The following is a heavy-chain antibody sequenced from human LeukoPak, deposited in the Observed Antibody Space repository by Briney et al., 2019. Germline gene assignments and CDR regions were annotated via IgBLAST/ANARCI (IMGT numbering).Heavy chain of an antibody. J-gene: IGHJ6*02. CDR1: GYTFTGYY. D-gene: IGHD6-19*01. CDR3: ARGDVAALYYYYGMDV. Sequence: ASVKVSCKASGYTFTGYYMHWVRQAPGQGLEWMGWINPNSGGTNYAQKFQGWVTMTRDTSISTAYMELSRLRSDDTAVYYCARGDVAALYYYYGMDVWGQGTTVTVSS. CDR2: INPNSGGT. V-gene: IGHV1-2*04.